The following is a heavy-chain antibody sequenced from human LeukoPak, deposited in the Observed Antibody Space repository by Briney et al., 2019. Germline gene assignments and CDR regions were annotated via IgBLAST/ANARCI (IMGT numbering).Heavy chain of an antibody. CDR3: ARGEEVVVAAFAERLNWFDP. V-gene: IGHV4-38-2*02. J-gene: IGHJ5*02. D-gene: IGHD2-15*01. Sequence: SETLSLTCTVSDYSIRSGFYWGWIRQPPGKGLEWIGTIYHSGDTYYNPSLKSRVTISVDTSKNQFSLKLSSVTAADTAVYYCARGEEVVVAAFAERLNWFDPWGQGTLVTVSS. CDR2: IYHSGDT. CDR1: DYSIRSGFY.